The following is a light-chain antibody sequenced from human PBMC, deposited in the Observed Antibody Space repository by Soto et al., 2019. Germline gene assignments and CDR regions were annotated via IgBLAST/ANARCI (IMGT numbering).Light chain of an antibody. V-gene: IGLV1-44*01. Sequence: QSVLTQPPSASGTPGQRVTISCSGSSSNIGSHTVNWYQQLPGTAPKLLIYSNNQRPSGVPDRFSGSKSGTSASLAISGLQSEDEADYYCAAWDDSLNGRMVFGGGTKLTVL. J-gene: IGLJ2*01. CDR2: SNN. CDR3: AAWDDSLNGRMV. CDR1: SSNIGSHT.